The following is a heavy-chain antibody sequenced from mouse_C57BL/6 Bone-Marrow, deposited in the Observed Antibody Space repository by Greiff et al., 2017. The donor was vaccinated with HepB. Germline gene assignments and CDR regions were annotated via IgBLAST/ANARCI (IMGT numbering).Heavy chain of an antibody. D-gene: IGHD1-1*01. CDR1: GYTFTSYW. V-gene: IGHV1-52*01. CDR2: IDPSDSET. CDR3: AREIYYGSSYGDYAMDY. J-gene: IGHJ4*01. Sequence: QVQLQQPGAELVRPGSSVKLSCKASGYTFTSYWMHWVKQRPIQGLEWIGNIDPSDSETHYNQKFKDKVTLTLDKSSSTAYVQLSSLTSEDSAVFYCAREIYYGSSYGDYAMDYWGQGTSVTVSS.